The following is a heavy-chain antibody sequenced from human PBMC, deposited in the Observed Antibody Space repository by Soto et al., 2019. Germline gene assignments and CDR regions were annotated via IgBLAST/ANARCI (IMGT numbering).Heavy chain of an antibody. V-gene: IGHV3-23*01. CDR1: GFTFSSYA. CDR2: ISGSGGST. Sequence: GGSLRLSCAASGFTFSSYAMNWVRQAPGKGLEWVSGISGSGGSTYYADSVKGRFTISRDNSKSTLYLQMNSLRAEDTAVYYCARNNYGMDVWGQGTTVTVSS. J-gene: IGHJ6*02. CDR3: ARNNYGMDV.